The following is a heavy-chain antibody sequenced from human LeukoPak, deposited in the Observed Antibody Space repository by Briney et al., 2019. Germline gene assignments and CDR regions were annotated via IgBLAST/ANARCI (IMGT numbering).Heavy chain of an antibody. CDR1: GFTFSDYG. D-gene: IGHD1-26*01. CDR2: IWYDGTNK. V-gene: IGHV3-33*06. CDR3: AKDRGSYSTTADS. Sequence: GGSLRLSCAASGFTFSDYGIHWVRQAPGKGLEWVAAIWYDGTNKYYGDSVKGRFTISRDNSKNTLYLQMNSPRAEDTAVYYCAKDRGSYSTTADSWGQGTLVTVSS. J-gene: IGHJ5*01.